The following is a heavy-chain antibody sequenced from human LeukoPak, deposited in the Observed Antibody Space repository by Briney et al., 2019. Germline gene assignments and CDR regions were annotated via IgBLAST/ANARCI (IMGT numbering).Heavy chain of an antibody. CDR3: ARGHRSSRPRSYYFDY. D-gene: IGHD6-13*01. Sequence: DTLGLTWAASGWSFSCYYWICIRQSPWEGLEWVDEINHSGSTNYNPSVKSRVTISVATSKSQFSLKLSSVTAADTAVYYCARGHRSSRPRSYYFDYWGQGTLVTVSS. CDR1: GWSFSCYY. J-gene: IGHJ4*02. V-gene: IGHV4-34*01. CDR2: INHSGST.